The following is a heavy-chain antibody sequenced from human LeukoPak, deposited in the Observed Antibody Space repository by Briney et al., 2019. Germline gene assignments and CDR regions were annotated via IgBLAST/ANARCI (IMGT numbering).Heavy chain of an antibody. D-gene: IGHD6-25*01. CDR2: IYPGDSDT. CDR1: GYKFTNYW. J-gene: IGHJ4*02. Sequence: GESLQISCKGSGYKFTNYWIAWVRQMPGQGLEWLGIIYPGDSDTRYSPSFQGQVTISVDTSIDTAYLQWSSVRASDTAMYYCARLLAAPYYINYWGQGTLVTVSS. V-gene: IGHV5-51*01. CDR3: ARLLAAPYYINY.